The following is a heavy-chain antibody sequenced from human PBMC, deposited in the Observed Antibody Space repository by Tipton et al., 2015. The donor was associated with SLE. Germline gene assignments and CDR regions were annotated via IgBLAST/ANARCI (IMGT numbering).Heavy chain of an antibody. CDR2: INQDGSQK. Sequence: SLRLSCAASGFTSSTYWMHWVRQAPGRGLEWVANINQDGSQKYYVDSVKGRFTISRDNSKNTLYLQMNSLRAEDTAVYYCAGQLVLDYYGMDVWGQGTTVTVSS. CDR1: GFTSSTYW. V-gene: IGHV3-7*01. CDR3: AGQLVLDYYGMDV. D-gene: IGHD6-6*01. J-gene: IGHJ6*02.